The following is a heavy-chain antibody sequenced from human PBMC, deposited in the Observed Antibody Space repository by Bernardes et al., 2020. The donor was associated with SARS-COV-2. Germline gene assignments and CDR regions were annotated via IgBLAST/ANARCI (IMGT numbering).Heavy chain of an antibody. J-gene: IGHJ1*01. D-gene: IGHD3-22*01. CDR3: ARVGPKDISGYYAYYQE. Sequence: TAYADSVKGRFTISRDNARNTQYLQMNSLRVEDTAVYYCARVGPKDISGYYAYYQEWGRGT. CDR2: T. V-gene: IGHV3-74*01.